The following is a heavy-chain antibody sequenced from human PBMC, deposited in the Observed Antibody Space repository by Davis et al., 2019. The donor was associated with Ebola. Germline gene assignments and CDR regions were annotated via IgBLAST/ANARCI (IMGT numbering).Heavy chain of an antibody. J-gene: IGHJ6*04. V-gene: IGHV3-13*01. D-gene: IGHD1-14*01. Sequence: LSLTCAASGFTLSNYDMHWVRQGKGKGLEWVSAIGPAGDTYYSGSVKGRFTISRENAKNSLSLQMNSLRAGDTAVYYCARMDLHPRDHYNGMDVWGKGTKVTVSS. CDR1: GFTLSNYD. CDR2: IGPAGDT. CDR3: ARMDLHPRDHYNGMDV.